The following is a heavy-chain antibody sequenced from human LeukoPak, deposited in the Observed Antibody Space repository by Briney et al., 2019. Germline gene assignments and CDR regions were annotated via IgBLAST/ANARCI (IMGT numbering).Heavy chain of an antibody. CDR1: GGSFSGYY. J-gene: IGHJ4*02. Sequence: PSETLSLTCAVYGGSFSGYYWSWIRQPPGKGLEWIGEISHSGSTNYNPSLKSRVTISVDTSKNQFSLKLSSVTAADTAVYYCARVYSNYIDYWGQGTLVTVSS. CDR3: ARVYSNYIDY. V-gene: IGHV4-34*01. D-gene: IGHD4-4*01. CDR2: ISHSGST.